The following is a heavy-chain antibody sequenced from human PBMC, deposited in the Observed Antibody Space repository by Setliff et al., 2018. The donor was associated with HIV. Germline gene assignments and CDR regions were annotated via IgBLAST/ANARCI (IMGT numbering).Heavy chain of an antibody. V-gene: IGHV4-38-2*02. CDR1: GYSIRSTYY. CDR2: IYHRGNS. D-gene: IGHD3-16*01. Sequence: SETLSLTCNVSGYSIRSTYYWGWIRQTPGKGLEWLGSIYHRGNSSYRPSRKRRVSISVDTAKNQFSLTLRSMSAADTAVYYCVRHVGKFSSDARYYGVGWFDRWGQGTLVTVSS. CDR3: VRHVGKFSSDARYYGVGWFDR. J-gene: IGHJ5*02.